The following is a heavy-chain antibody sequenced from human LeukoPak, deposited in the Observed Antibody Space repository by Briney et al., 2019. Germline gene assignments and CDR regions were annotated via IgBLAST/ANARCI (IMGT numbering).Heavy chain of an antibody. Sequence: PSETLSLTCAVSGYSLGKNYYWGWIRRPPGKGLEWMGRIYGTGSTSYNPSLMSRVTMSVDTSKNHFSLKLTSVTAADTAVYYCARYESRGSASTRFDYWGQGILVTISS. J-gene: IGHJ4*02. CDR3: ARYESRGSASTRFDY. D-gene: IGHD1-26*01. CDR2: IYGTGST. V-gene: IGHV4-38-2*01. CDR1: GYSLGKNYY.